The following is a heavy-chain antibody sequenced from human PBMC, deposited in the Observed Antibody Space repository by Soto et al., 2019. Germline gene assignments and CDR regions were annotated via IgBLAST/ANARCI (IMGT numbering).Heavy chain of an antibody. CDR2: ISAHNGNT. Sequence: QVPLVQSGAEVKKPGASVKVSCKGSGYTFTSYGITWVRQAPGQGLEWMGWISAHNGNTDYAQKLQGRVTVTRDTSPSTAYMELRSLRSDDTAVYYCARGRYGDYWGQGALVTVSS. J-gene: IGHJ4*02. CDR3: ARGRYGDY. D-gene: IGHD1-1*01. CDR1: GYTFTSYG. V-gene: IGHV1-18*01.